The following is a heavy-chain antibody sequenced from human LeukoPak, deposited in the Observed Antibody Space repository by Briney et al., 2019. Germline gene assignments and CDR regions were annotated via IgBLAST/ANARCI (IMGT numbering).Heavy chain of an antibody. CDR2: IYSSGST. D-gene: IGHD3-22*01. Sequence: PSETLSLTCTVSGGSISYYYWNWIRQPPGKGLEWIGYIYSSGSTNYNPSLKSRVTISLDTSKNQFSLKLSSVTAADTAVYYCARMGDYYDSSGYRQDAFEIWGQGTMVTVSS. J-gene: IGHJ3*02. CDR1: GGSISYYY. V-gene: IGHV4-59*01. CDR3: ARMGDYYDSSGYRQDAFEI.